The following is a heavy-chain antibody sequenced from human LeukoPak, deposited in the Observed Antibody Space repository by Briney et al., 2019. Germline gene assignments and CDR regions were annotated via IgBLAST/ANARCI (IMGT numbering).Heavy chain of an antibody. CDR1: GGTFSSYA. J-gene: IGHJ4*02. CDR3: ATDRINMVRGVIMKGGFDY. CDR2: IIPIFGTA. Sequence: SVKVSCKASGGTFSSYAISWVRQAPGQGREWMGRIIPIFGTANYAQKFQGRVTITTDESTSTAYMELSSLRSEDTAVYYCATDRINMVRGVIMKGGFDYWGQGTLVTVSS. V-gene: IGHV1-69*05. D-gene: IGHD3-10*01.